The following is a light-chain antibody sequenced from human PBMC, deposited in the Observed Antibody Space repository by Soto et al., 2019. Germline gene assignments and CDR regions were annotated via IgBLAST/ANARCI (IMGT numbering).Light chain of an antibody. CDR2: GAS. V-gene: IGKV3-20*01. CDR3: QQYGSSPPWT. J-gene: IGKJ1*01. CDR1: QSVSSSY. Sequence: EIVLTQSPGTLSLSPGERATLSCRASQSVSSSYLAWYQQKPGQAPRLLIYGASSRATCIPDRFSGRGSGTGFILTISRLEPEDFAVYFCQQYGSSPPWTFGQGTKVEI.